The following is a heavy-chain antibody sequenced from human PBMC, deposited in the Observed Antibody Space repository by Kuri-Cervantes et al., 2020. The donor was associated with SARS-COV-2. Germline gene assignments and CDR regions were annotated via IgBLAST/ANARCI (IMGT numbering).Heavy chain of an antibody. D-gene: IGHD3-3*01. J-gene: IGHJ5*02. Sequence: GSLRLSCTVSGGSFSSSSYYWGWIRQPPGKGLEWIGSIYYSGSTYYNPSFKRRVTISVDTSKNQFSLKLSSVTAADTAVYYCARQMMSSITIFGVVITRNWFDPGGQGTRVTVSS. CDR3: ARQMMSSITIFGVVITRNWFDP. CDR1: GGSFSSSSYY. CDR2: IYYSGST. V-gene: IGHV4-39*01.